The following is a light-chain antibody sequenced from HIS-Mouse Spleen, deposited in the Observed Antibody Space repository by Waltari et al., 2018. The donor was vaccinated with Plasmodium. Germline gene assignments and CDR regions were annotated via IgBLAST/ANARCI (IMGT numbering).Light chain of an antibody. J-gene: IGLJ2*01. CDR3: SSYAGSNNLV. Sequence: QSALTQPPSASGSPGQSVTISCTGTSSDVGGSNYVSWYQQHPGKAPKLMIYEVSKRPSGVPGRFAGAKSGNTASLTVSGLQAEDEADYYCSSYAGSNNLVFGGGTKLTVL. CDR2: EVS. V-gene: IGLV2-8*01. CDR1: SSDVGGSNY.